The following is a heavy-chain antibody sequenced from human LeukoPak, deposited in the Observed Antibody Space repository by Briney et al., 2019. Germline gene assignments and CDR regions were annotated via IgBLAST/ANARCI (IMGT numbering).Heavy chain of an antibody. CDR3: ARGGQRYYYYYMDV. CDR1: GFTFSSYA. Sequence: GGSLRLSCAASGFTFSSYAMHWVRQAPGKGLEYVSAISINGGTTYYANSVKGRFTISRDNSKNTLYLQMGSLRAEDMAVYYCARGGQRYYYYYMDVWGKGTTVTVSS. V-gene: IGHV3-64*01. CDR2: ISINGGTT. J-gene: IGHJ6*03.